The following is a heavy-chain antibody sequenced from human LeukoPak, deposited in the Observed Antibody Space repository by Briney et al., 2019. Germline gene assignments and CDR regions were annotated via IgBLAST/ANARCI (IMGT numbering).Heavy chain of an antibody. J-gene: IGHJ6*02. Sequence: ETVSLTCAVSGGSLSGYYWSWIRQSPGKGLEWIGEVIYSQSINLNPSLMSRLAISVDTSKNQFSLRLSSVTAADTAVYFCARGIRGGGMNASGYYRYHYNGLDVWGQGATGTVSS. CDR3: ARGIRGGGMNASGYYRYHYNGLDV. CDR2: VIYSQSI. V-gene: IGHV4-34*01. CDR1: GGSLSGYY. D-gene: IGHD5-12*01.